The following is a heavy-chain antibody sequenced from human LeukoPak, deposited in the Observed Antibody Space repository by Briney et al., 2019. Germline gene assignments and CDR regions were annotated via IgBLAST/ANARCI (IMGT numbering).Heavy chain of an antibody. Sequence: SETLSLTCTVSGGSISSSSYYWGWIRQPPGKGLEWIGSIYYSGSTYYNPSLKSRVTISVDTSKNQFSLKLSSVTAADTAVYYCARDRISVSDPPNWFDPWGQGTLVTVSS. V-gene: IGHV4-39*02. CDR1: GGSISSSSYY. J-gene: IGHJ5*02. D-gene: IGHD6-19*01. CDR3: ARDRISVSDPPNWFDP. CDR2: IYYSGST.